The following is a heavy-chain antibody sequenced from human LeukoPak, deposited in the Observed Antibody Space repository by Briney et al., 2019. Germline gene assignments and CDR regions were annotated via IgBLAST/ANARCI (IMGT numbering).Heavy chain of an antibody. J-gene: IGHJ6*02. D-gene: IGHD6-13*01. CDR1: GFTFSSYA. CDR3: ARDVVSSSWSMYYYYYGMGV. CDR2: ISYDGSNK. Sequence: GGSLRLSCAASGFTFSSYAMHWVRQAPGKGLEWVAVISYDGSNKYYADSVKGRFTISRDNSKNTLYLQMNSLRAEDTAVYYCARDVVSSSWSMYYYYYGMGVWGQGTTVTVSS. V-gene: IGHV3-30-3*01.